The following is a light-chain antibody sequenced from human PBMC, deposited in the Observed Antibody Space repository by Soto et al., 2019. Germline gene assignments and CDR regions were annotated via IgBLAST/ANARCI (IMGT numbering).Light chain of an antibody. CDR2: RNN. Sequence: QSVLTQPPSASGTPGQRVTISCSGSSSSIGSNYVYWYQQLPGTAPTLLIYRNNQRPSGVPDRFSGSKSGTSASLAISGLRSEDEADYYCAAWDDGLSGPVFGGGTKLTVL. J-gene: IGLJ2*01. CDR3: AAWDDGLSGPV. CDR1: SSSIGSNY. V-gene: IGLV1-47*01.